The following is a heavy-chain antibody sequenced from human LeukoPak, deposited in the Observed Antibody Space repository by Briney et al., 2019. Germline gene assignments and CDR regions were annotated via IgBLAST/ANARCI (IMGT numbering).Heavy chain of an antibody. CDR2: ISSSGSTI. CDR1: GFTFSDYY. Sequence: GGSLRLSCAASGFTFSDYYMSWIRQAPGKGLEWVSYISSSGSTIYYADSVKGRFTISRDNAKNSLYLQMNSLRAEDTAVYYCARDPTYYYDSSGYYKFDYWGQGTLVTVSS. V-gene: IGHV3-11*04. J-gene: IGHJ4*02. CDR3: ARDPTYYYDSSGYYKFDY. D-gene: IGHD3-22*01.